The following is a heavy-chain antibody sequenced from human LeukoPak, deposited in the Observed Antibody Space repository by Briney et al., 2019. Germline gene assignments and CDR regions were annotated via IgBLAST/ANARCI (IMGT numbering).Heavy chain of an antibody. J-gene: IGHJ4*02. CDR1: GFSFSSYW. V-gene: IGHV3-7*01. D-gene: IGHD3-22*01. CDR3: APYYYNSRAFGH. CDR2: IGQDGSEE. Sequence: GGSLRLSCAASGFSFSSYWMSWVRQAPGKGLEWVANIGQDGSEENYVDSVKGRFTISRDNAKNSLYLQMNSLRAEDTAVYYCAPYYYNSRAFGHWGQGTLVTVSS.